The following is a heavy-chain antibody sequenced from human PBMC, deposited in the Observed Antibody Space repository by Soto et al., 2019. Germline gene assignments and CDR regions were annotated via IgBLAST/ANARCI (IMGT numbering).Heavy chain of an antibody. CDR1: GFTFSSYA. D-gene: IGHD6-19*01. V-gene: IGHV3-30-3*01. CDR3: ARGLGTAVAGYFDY. J-gene: IGHJ4*02. Sequence: QVQLVESGGGVVQPGRSLRLSCAASGFTFSSYAMHWVRQAPGKGLEWVAVISYDGSNKYYADSVKGRFTISRDNSKNTLYLQMNSLRAEDTAVYYCARGLGTAVAGYFDYWGQGTLVTVSS. CDR2: ISYDGSNK.